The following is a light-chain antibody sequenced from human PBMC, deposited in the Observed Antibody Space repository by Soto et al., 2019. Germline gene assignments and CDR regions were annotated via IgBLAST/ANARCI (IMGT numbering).Light chain of an antibody. Sequence: DIQVTQSPSSXSASVGDRVTITCQASDDIINSLNWYQQKPGKAPKLLIHDASILQTGVPSRFSGGGSGTDFTFTITSLQPEDIATYYCQQYDILPITFGGGTKV. CDR1: DDIINS. CDR2: DAS. V-gene: IGKV1-33*01. J-gene: IGKJ4*01. CDR3: QQYDILPIT.